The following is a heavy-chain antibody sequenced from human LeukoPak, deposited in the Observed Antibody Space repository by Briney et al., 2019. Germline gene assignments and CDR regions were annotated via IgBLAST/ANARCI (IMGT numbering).Heavy chain of an antibody. Sequence: AGGSLRLSCAAYGFSFTNYSMHWVRQAPGKGLEYVSAISNNGGTTYYANSVKGRFTISRDNSKNTLYLQMGSLSAEDMAVYYCAREKYGSFDYWGQGTLVTVSS. CDR3: AREKYGSFDY. CDR2: ISNNGGTT. V-gene: IGHV3-64*01. J-gene: IGHJ4*02. CDR1: GFSFTNYS. D-gene: IGHD4-17*01.